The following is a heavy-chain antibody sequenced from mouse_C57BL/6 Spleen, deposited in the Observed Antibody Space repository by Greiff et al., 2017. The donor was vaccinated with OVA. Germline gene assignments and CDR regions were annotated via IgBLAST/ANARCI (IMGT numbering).Heavy chain of an antibody. V-gene: IGHV1-82*01. CDR2: IYPGDRDT. D-gene: IGHD1-1*01. Sequence: VQLQQSGPELVKPGASVKISCKASGYAFSSSWMNWVKQRPGKGLEWIGRIYPGDRDTNYNGKFKGKATLTADKSSSTAYMQLSSLTSEDSAVYFCASGYYGSSFLDSWGPGTTLTVSS. CDR1: GYAFSSSW. J-gene: IGHJ2*01. CDR3: ASGYYGSSFLDS.